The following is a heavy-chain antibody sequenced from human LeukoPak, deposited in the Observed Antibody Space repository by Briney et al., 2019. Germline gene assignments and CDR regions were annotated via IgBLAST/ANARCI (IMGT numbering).Heavy chain of an antibody. V-gene: IGHV4-30-2*01. CDR2: IYHSGST. Sequence: TSETLSLTCTVSGGSIGSGGYYWSWVRQPPGKGLEWIGYIYHSGSTYYNPSLKSRVTISVDRSKNQFSLKLSSVTAADTAVYYCARSEPPYVPNDIWGQGTMVTVSS. J-gene: IGHJ3*02. D-gene: IGHD3-16*01. CDR1: GGSIGSGGYY. CDR3: ARSEPPYVPNDI.